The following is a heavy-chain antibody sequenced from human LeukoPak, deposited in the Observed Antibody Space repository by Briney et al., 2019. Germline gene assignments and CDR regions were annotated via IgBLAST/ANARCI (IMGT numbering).Heavy chain of an antibody. Sequence: SETLSLTCAVYGGSFSGYYWSWIRQPPGKGLEWIGEINHSGSTNYNPSLKSRVTISVDTSKNQFSLKLSSVTAADTAVYYCARGVEMATITVWFDPWGQGTPVTVSS. CDR1: GGSFSGYY. CDR2: INHSGST. CDR3: ARGVEMATITVWFDP. V-gene: IGHV4-34*01. D-gene: IGHD5-24*01. J-gene: IGHJ5*02.